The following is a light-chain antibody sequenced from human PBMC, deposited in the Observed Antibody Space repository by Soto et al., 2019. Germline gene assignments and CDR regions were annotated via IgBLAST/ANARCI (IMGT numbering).Light chain of an antibody. J-gene: IGLJ1*01. CDR1: SSDVGGYDY. CDR2: DVS. Sequence: QSARAQPASVSGSPGQSITISCTGSSSDVGGYDYVSWYQQHPGKAPKLILYDVSNRPSGISFRFSGSKSGNTASLTISGLQAEDEADYYCRSYTRSATYVFGTGTKLTVL. V-gene: IGLV2-14*03. CDR3: RSYTRSATYV.